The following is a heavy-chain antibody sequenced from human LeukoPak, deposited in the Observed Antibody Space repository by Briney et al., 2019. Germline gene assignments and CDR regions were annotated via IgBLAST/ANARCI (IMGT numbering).Heavy chain of an antibody. J-gene: IGHJ4*02. V-gene: IGHV4-59*01. CDR1: GGSISSYY. Sequence: SETLSLTCTVSGGSISSYYWSWIRQPPGKGLEWIGYIYYSGSTNYNPSLKSRVTISVDTSKNQFSLKLSSVTAADTAVYYCARGATSGYHYWGQGTLVTVSS. D-gene: IGHD3-22*01. CDR3: ARGATSGYHY. CDR2: IYYSGST.